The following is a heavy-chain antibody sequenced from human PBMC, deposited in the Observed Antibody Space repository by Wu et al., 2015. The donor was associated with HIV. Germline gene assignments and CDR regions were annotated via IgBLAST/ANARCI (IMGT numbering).Heavy chain of an antibody. CDR2: INPNSGGT. CDR3: ARVAIQVYLGSEHYYMDV. Sequence: QVQLVQSGAEVKKPGASVKVSCKASGYTFTGYYIHWVRQAPGQGLEWMGWINPNSGGTNSAQKFQGRVTVTRDTSITTAYMDLSRLTSDDTAVYYCARVAIQVYLGSEHYYMDVWGEGTTVTVSS. CDR1: GYTFTGYY. J-gene: IGHJ6*03. D-gene: IGHD5-18*01. V-gene: IGHV1-2*02.